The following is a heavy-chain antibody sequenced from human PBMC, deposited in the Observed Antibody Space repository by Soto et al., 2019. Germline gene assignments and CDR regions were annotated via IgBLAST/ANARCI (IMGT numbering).Heavy chain of an antibody. CDR2: ISNTGGRT. D-gene: IGHD3-3*01. CDR1: GFTFGTYA. V-gene: IGHV3-23*01. CDR3: AGVYDFWSALYGMDV. Sequence: PGGSLRLSCAASGFTFGTYAMSWVRQAPGKGPEWVSAISNTGGRTYSADSVKGRFTISRDNSKNTLYLQMNSLRAEDTAVYYCAGVYDFWSALYGMDVWGQGTTVTVSS. J-gene: IGHJ6*02.